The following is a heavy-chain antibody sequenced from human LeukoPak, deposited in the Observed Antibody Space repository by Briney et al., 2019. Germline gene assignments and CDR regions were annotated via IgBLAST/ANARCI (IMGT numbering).Heavy chain of an antibody. Sequence: SETLSLTCAVYGGSFSGYYWSWIRQPPGKGLEWIGEINHSGSTNYTPSLKSRVTISVDTSKNQFSLKLSSVTAADTAVYYCARGLGEAVAGRNYWGQGTLVTVSS. D-gene: IGHD6-19*01. CDR2: INHSGST. J-gene: IGHJ4*02. CDR3: ARGLGEAVAGRNY. V-gene: IGHV4-34*01. CDR1: GGSFSGYY.